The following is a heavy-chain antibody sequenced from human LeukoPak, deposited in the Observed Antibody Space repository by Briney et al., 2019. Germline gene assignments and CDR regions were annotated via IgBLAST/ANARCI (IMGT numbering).Heavy chain of an antibody. J-gene: IGHJ4*02. CDR1: GFTFSSYA. CDR3: AKDFDSSGYYFYYFDY. V-gene: IGHV3-23*01. D-gene: IGHD3-22*01. Sequence: GGSLRLSCAASGFTFSSYAMSWVRQAPGKGLEWVSAISGSGGSTYYADSVKGRFTISRGNSTNTLYLQMNSLRAEDTAVYYCAKDFDSSGYYFYYFDYWGQGTLVTVSS. CDR2: ISGSGGST.